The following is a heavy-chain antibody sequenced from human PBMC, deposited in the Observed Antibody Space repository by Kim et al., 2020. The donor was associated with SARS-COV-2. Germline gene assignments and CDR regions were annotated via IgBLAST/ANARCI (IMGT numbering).Heavy chain of an antibody. D-gene: IGHD3-22*01. Sequence: GGSLRLSCAASGFTFSSYAMSWVRQAPGKGLEWISGISGSGGSTDYADSVKGRFTISRDNSKNTLYLQMNILRVEDTAVYYCTKYTGPYYGNYYGMDVWGQGTTVTVSS. V-gene: IGHV3-23*01. J-gene: IGHJ6*02. CDR1: GFTFSSYA. CDR2: ISGSGGST. CDR3: TKYTGPYYGNYYGMDV.